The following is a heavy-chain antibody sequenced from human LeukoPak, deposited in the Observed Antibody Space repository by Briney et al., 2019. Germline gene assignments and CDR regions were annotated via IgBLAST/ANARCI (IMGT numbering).Heavy chain of an antibody. Sequence: GGSLRLSCAASGFTVSSNYMSWVRQAPGKGLEWVSVIYSGGSTYYADSVKGRFTISRDNSKNTLYLQMNSPRAEDTAVYYCARSRPQLGELPEGMDVWGQGTTVIVSS. CDR2: IYSGGST. V-gene: IGHV3-66*01. CDR1: GFTVSSNY. J-gene: IGHJ6*02. D-gene: IGHD3-16*01. CDR3: ARSRPQLGELPEGMDV.